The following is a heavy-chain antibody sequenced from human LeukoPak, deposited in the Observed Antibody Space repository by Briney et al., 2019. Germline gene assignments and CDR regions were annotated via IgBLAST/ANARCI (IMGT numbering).Heavy chain of an antibody. CDR1: GFTFSRYA. J-gene: IGHJ3*02. Sequence: GGSLRLSCAASGFTFSRYAMSWVRQAPGKGLEWVSAISGSGVSTYYADSVKGRFTISRDNSKNTLYLQMNSLRAEDTAVYYCAKGAVGATLWNDAFDIWGQGTMVTVSS. CDR3: AKGAVGATLWNDAFDI. V-gene: IGHV3-23*01. D-gene: IGHD1-26*01. CDR2: ISGSGVST.